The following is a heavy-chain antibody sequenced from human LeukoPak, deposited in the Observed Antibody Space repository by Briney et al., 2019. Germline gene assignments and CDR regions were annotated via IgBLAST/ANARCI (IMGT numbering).Heavy chain of an antibody. CDR2: ISGSGEST. V-gene: IGHV3-23*01. Sequence: GSLRLSCAASGFSFSSFAMSWVRQAPGKGLEWVSAISGSGESTYYEDSVKGRFTISRDNSKNTVDVQMNSLRAEDTAVYCCAKDVGGTNFHYMDVWGKGTTVIVSS. CDR3: AKDVGGTNFHYMDV. J-gene: IGHJ6*03. D-gene: IGHD1-26*01. CDR1: GFSFSSFA.